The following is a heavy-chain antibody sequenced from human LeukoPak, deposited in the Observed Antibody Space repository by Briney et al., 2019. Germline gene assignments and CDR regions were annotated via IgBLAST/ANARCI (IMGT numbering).Heavy chain of an antibody. Sequence: PGGSLRLSCVVSGFTFSSYWVYWVRQAPGKGLVWVSRINSDGSSTSYADSVKGRFTISRDNVKNTLYLQMNSLRAEDTAVYYCARGYSGYDQYFDSWGQGTLVTVSS. D-gene: IGHD5-12*01. V-gene: IGHV3-74*01. CDR1: GFTFSSYW. CDR3: ARGYSGYDQYFDS. CDR2: INSDGSST. J-gene: IGHJ4*02.